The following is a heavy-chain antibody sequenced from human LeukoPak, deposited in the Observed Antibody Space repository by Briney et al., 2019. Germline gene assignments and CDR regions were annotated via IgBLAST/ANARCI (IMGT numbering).Heavy chain of an antibody. CDR2: IYYSGST. V-gene: IGHV4-31*03. D-gene: IGHD1-1*01. CDR3: ARESGTGGNWFDP. CDR1: GGSISSGGYY. Sequence: SQTLSLTCTVSGGSISSGGYYWSWIRQHPGKGLEWIGYIYYSGSTYYNPSLKSRVTISVDTSKNQFSLKLSSVTAADTAVYYCARESGTGGNWFDPWGQGTLVTVSS. J-gene: IGHJ5*02.